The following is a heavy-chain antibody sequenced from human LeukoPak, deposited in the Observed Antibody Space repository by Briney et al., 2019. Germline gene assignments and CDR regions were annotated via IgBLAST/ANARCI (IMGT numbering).Heavy chain of an antibody. CDR2: INHSGST. CDR3: ARGGGYSSSWYGGYFDY. D-gene: IGHD6-13*01. V-gene: IGHV4-34*01. J-gene: IGHJ4*02. Sequence: SETLSLTCAVYGGSFSGYYWGWLRQPPGKGLEWIGEINHSGSTNYNPSLKSRVTISVDTSKNQFSLKLSSVTAADTAVYYCARGGGYSSSWYGGYFDYWGQGTLVTVSS. CDR1: GGSFSGYY.